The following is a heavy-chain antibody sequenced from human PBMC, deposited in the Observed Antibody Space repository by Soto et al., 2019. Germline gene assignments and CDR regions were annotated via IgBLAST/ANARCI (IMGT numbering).Heavy chain of an antibody. Sequence: PGESLKISCKGSGYSFTSYWISWVRQMPGKGLEWMGRIDPSDSYTNYSPSFQGHVTISADKSISTAYLQWSSLKASDTAMYYCARQSHSSSWYFDYWGQGTLVTDSA. CDR1: GYSFTSYW. J-gene: IGHJ4*02. CDR2: IDPSDSYT. CDR3: ARQSHSSSWYFDY. D-gene: IGHD6-13*01. V-gene: IGHV5-10-1*01.